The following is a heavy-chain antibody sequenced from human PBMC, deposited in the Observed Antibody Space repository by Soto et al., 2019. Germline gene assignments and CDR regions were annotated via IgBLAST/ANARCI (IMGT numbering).Heavy chain of an antibody. Sequence: QVQLVQSGTEVKKPGDSVKVSCKASGYTFSTLGITWVRQAPGQGLEWMGWISAYNGNTNYAQRLQGRVTLTTDTSTSTAYMDQRSLTSDDTAVYYCTRDLGGSSTNFDYWGQGTLVIVSS. CDR1: GYTFSTLG. D-gene: IGHD2-15*01. CDR2: ISAYNGNT. CDR3: TRDLGGSSTNFDY. J-gene: IGHJ4*02. V-gene: IGHV1-18*01.